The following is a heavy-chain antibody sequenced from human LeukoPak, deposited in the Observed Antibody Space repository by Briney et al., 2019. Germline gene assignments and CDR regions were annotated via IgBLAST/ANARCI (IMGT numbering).Heavy chain of an antibody. CDR2: INHSGST. Sequence: SETLSLTCTVSGGSISSSSYYWGWIRQPPGNGLEWIGEINHSGSTNYNPSLKSRVTISVDTSKNQFSLKLSSVTAADTAVYYCARGRAMPRGPNWFDPWGQGTLVTVSS. V-gene: IGHV4-39*07. J-gene: IGHJ5*02. D-gene: IGHD2-2*01. CDR3: ARGRAMPRGPNWFDP. CDR1: GGSISSSSYY.